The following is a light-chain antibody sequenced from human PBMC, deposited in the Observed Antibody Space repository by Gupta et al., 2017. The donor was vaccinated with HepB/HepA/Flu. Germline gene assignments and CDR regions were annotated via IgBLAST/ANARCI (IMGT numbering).Light chain of an antibody. Sequence: EFILTQSPATLSFSPGERATLSCRASQSVSSYLGWYQQKPGQAPRLLLYDTATRATGFPARFSGSGSGTEFTLTISSLEPEDFAAYYCQQRNNWPFTFGGGTKVEIK. CDR3: QQRNNWPFT. V-gene: IGKV3-11*01. CDR1: QSVSSY. J-gene: IGKJ4*01. CDR2: DTA.